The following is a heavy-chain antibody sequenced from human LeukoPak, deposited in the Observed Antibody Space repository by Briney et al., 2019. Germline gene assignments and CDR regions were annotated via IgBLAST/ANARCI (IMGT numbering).Heavy chain of an antibody. Sequence: GGSLRLSCAASGFTFSSYGMHWVRQAPGKGLEWVAIISFDGNNKYYADSVKGRFTISRDNSKNTLYLQMNSLRAEDTAVYYCARESDSSSYYYYYGMDVWGQGTTVTVSS. CDR1: GFTFSSYG. CDR2: ISFDGNNK. J-gene: IGHJ6*02. CDR3: ARESDSSSYYYYYGMDV. D-gene: IGHD6-13*01. V-gene: IGHV3-30*14.